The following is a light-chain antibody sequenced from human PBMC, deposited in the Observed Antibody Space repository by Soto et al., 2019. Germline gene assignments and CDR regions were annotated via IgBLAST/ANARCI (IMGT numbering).Light chain of an antibody. Sequence: DIVLTQSPGTLSLSPGERVTLSCRASQPVAKNYLAWYQQQPGQAPRLLIFGASSRATGIPDRFSGSGSGTDFTLTINRLEPEDFAVYHCQQYASAPLTFGGGTKVEIK. CDR3: QQYASAPLT. CDR1: QPVAKNY. V-gene: IGKV3-20*01. J-gene: IGKJ4*01. CDR2: GAS.